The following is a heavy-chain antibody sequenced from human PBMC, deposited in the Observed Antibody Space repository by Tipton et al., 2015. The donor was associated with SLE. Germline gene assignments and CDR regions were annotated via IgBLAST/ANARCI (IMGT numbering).Heavy chain of an antibody. CDR2: IFYTGTT. D-gene: IGHD3-22*01. CDR3: ARQTYFPDSLGYYDY. J-gene: IGHJ4*02. Sequence: TLSLTCTVSSGSIRSSSHYWGWIRQPPGKGLEYIGYIFYTGTTYYNPSLKSRVSISVDTSKNHFSRKLSSVTAADTAVYYCARQTYFPDSLGYYDYWGQGTLVTVSS. CDR1: SGSIRSSSHY. V-gene: IGHV4-39*02.